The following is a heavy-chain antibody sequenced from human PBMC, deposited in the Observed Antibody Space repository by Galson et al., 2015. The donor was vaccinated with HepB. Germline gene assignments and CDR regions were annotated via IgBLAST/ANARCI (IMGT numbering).Heavy chain of an antibody. Sequence: SLRLSCAASGFTFSSYGMHWVRQAPGKGLEWVAVISYDGSNKYYADSVKGRFTISRDNSKNTLYLQMNSLRAEDTAVYYCAKRMYSSSWYSGFDYWGQGTLVTVSS. CDR2: ISYDGSNK. J-gene: IGHJ4*02. D-gene: IGHD6-13*01. CDR1: GFTFSSYG. V-gene: IGHV3-30*18. CDR3: AKRMYSSSWYSGFDY.